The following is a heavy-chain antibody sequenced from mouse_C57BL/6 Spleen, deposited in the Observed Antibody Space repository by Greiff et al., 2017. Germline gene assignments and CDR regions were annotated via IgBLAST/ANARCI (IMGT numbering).Heavy chain of an antibody. CDR2: ISHLADSI. CDR3: ARHGSYSAKGG. Sequence: EVHLVESGGGLVQPGGSLKLSCAASGFTFSDYGMAWVRQAPRKGPEWVAFISHLADSIYYADTVTGRVTISREKAKNTLYLEMSSLRSEDTAVCYCARHGSYSAKGGWGHGPSVTVSS. V-gene: IGHV5-15*01. J-gene: IGHJ4*01. D-gene: IGHD1-1*02. CDR1: GFTFSDYG.